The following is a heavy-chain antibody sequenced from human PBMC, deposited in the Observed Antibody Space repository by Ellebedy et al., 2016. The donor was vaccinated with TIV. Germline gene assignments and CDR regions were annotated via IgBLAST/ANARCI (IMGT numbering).Heavy chain of an antibody. CDR1: GFTFSSYA. Sequence: GESLKISCSASGFTFSSYAMHWVRQAPGKGLEYVSAISSNGGSTYYADSVKGRFTISRDNSKNTLYLQMSSLRAEDTAVYYCSGGQLLHYYFDYWGQGTLVTVSS. J-gene: IGHJ4*02. CDR3: SGGQLLHYYFDY. D-gene: IGHD2-15*01. V-gene: IGHV3-64D*06. CDR2: ISSNGGST.